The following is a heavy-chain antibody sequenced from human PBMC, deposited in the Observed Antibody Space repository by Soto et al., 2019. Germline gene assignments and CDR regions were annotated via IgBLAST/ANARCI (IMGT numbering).Heavy chain of an antibody. V-gene: IGHV1-18*01. J-gene: IGHJ6*02. CDR1: GYTFTSYG. D-gene: IGHD2-15*01. Sequence: GASVKVSCKASGYTFTSYGISWVRQAPGQGLEWMGWISAYNGNTNYAQKLQGRVTMTTDTSTSTAYMELRSLRSDDTAVYYCARAGYCSGGSCPRDYYYYYYGMDVWGQGTTVTVSS. CDR2: ISAYNGNT. CDR3: ARAGYCSGGSCPRDYYYYYYGMDV.